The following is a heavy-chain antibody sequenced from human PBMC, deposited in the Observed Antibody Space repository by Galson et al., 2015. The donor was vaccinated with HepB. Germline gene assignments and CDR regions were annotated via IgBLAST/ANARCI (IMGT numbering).Heavy chain of an antibody. CDR2: INSDGSST. CDR1: GFTFSSYW. CDR3: AREQGWELQRYFDY. V-gene: IGHV3-74*01. D-gene: IGHD1-26*01. J-gene: IGHJ4*02. Sequence: SLRLSCAASGFTFSSYWMHWVRQAPGKGLVWVSRINSDGSSTSYADSVKGRFTISRDNAKNTLYLQMNSLRAEDTAVYYCAREQGWELQRYFDYWGQGTLVTVSS.